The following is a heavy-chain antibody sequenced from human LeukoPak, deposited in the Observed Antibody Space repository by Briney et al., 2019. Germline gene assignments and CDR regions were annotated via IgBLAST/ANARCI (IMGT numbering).Heavy chain of an antibody. CDR3: AKAITLVRGVTLNYYYYGMDV. CDR2: IRGSCGSR. J-gene: IGHJ6*02. Sequence: GVSLRLSCAASGFTCSIYAMIWVRQAPGKGLEWVSAIRGSCGSRYHADSVKVRFTISIDNCKNTLYLQRNSPTAEDTSVSYFAKAITLVRGVTLNYYYYGMDVWGQGTTVTVSS. V-gene: IGHV3-23*01. CDR1: GFTCSIYA. D-gene: IGHD3-10*01.